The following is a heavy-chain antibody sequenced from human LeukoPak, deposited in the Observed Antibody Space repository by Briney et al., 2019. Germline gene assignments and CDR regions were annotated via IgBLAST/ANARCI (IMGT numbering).Heavy chain of an antibody. CDR1: GYTFSSYS. Sequence: GGSLRLSCAASGYTFSSYSMNWVRQAPGKGLEWVSSISSSSSYIYYADSVKGRFTISRDNAKNSLYLQMNSLRAEDTAVYYCAREAYYYYYMDVWGKGTTVTVSS. CDR2: ISSSSSYI. V-gene: IGHV3-21*01. CDR3: AREAYYYYYMDV. J-gene: IGHJ6*03.